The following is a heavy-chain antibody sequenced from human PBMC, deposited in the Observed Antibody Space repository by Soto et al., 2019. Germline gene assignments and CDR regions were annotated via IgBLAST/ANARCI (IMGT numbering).Heavy chain of an antibody. CDR1: GYTFTNHG. CDR2: INPYNANT. CDR3: ARDRVAGIWGDAFEI. D-gene: IGHD3-16*01. Sequence: QVQLVQSGTEVKKPGASVKVSCQTSGYTFTNHGINWGRQAPGQGLEWMGWINPYNANTNSAQKLQGRVTMATDTSSTTAYMDLRSPTSADTAVYYWARDRVAGIWGDAFEIGCQGTVVTGSS. J-gene: IGHJ3*02. V-gene: IGHV1-18*04.